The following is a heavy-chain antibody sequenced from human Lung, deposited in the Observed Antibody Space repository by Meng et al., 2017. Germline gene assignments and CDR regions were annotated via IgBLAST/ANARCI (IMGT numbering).Heavy chain of an antibody. CDR3: ARGPLRGLTLTGYYDS. V-gene: IGHV4-31*03. CDR2: IYSSGNA. D-gene: IGHD3-9*01. J-gene: IGHJ4*02. Sequence: GLGRLKPPHAQLLTCTVSTGAISSVSYWVWIRQPPGKHLDWIGYIYSSGNAYYNPSLKSRVTITVDTSKNQFSLKVNSVTAADTAVYFCARGPLRGLTLTGYYDSWGQGRLVTVSS. CDR1: TGAISSVSY.